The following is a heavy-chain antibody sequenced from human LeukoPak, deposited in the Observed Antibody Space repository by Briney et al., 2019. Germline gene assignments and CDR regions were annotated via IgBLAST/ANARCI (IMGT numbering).Heavy chain of an antibody. V-gene: IGHV3-11*01. J-gene: IGHJ4*02. Sequence: GGSLRLSCVVSGFTLRDYAMHWVRQAPGKGLEWVSYISSGGSTICYADSVKGRFTTSRDNARNSLYLQMNSLRAEDTAVYYCAGYCSGGSCNAAGYWGQGTLVTVSS. CDR3: AGYCSGGSCNAAGY. CDR2: ISSGGSTI. CDR1: GFTLRDYA. D-gene: IGHD2-15*01.